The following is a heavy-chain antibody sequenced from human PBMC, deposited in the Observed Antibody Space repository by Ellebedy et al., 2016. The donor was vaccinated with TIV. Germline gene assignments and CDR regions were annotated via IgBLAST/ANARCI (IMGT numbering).Heavy chain of an antibody. V-gene: IGHV1-18*04. D-gene: IGHD2/OR15-2a*01. CDR1: GYTFSSYG. Sequence: ASVKVSCMASGYTFSSYGISWVRQATRQGLEWMGWISAYNGDTNYAQKFQGRVTMTTDTFASTDYLELRSLRSDDTAVYYCARGFYEKFDPWGQGTLVTVSS. CDR3: ARGFYEKFDP. J-gene: IGHJ5*02. CDR2: ISAYNGDT.